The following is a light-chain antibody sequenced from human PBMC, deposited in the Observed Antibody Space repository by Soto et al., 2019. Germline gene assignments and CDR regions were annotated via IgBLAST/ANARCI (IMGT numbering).Light chain of an antibody. CDR3: ASFGSGTILV. J-gene: IGLJ2*01. CDR2: EVN. Sequence: QSALTQPASVSGSPGQSVTISCTGPRSDIGDSNFISWYQQSPGKAPRLLIYEVNNRPSGVSRRFSGSKAGNTASLTISGLLEDDEADYFCASFGSGTILVFGSGTKLTVL. CDR1: RSDIGDSNF. V-gene: IGLV2-14*01.